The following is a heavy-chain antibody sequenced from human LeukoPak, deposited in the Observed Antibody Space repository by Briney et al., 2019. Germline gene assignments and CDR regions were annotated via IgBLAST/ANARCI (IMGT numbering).Heavy chain of an antibody. CDR3: ARLKYSSGWYPFDY. V-gene: IGHV4-59*08. CDR2: IYYTGNT. D-gene: IGHD6-19*01. CDR1: GXSISSYY. Sequence: SETLSLTCTVSGXSISSYYWSWIRQPPGKGLEWIGYIYYTGNTNYNPSLNSRVTISLDTSKNQFSLKLCSVTAADTAVYYCARLKYSSGWYPFDYWGQGTLVTVSS. J-gene: IGHJ4*02.